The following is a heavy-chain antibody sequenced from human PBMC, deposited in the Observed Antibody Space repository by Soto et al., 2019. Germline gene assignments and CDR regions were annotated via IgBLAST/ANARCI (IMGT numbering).Heavy chain of an antibody. CDR3: ARGRYGDY. CDR2: ISANNGNT. V-gene: IGHV1-18*01. D-gene: IGHD1-1*01. Sequence: QVHLVQSGAEVKKPGASVKVSCRGPGYDFTTYGITWVRQAPGQGLEGMAGISANNGNTAYAQKLQGRVTVTRDTSTSTAYMELRRLRSDDTAMYYCARGRYGDYWGQGALVTVSS. CDR1: GYDFTTYG. J-gene: IGHJ4*02.